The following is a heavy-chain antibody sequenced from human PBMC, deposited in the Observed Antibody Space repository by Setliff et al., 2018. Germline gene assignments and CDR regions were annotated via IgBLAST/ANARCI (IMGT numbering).Heavy chain of an antibody. J-gene: IGHJ5*02. CDR3: ARDSASCDSTSCYWAVNWFDP. V-gene: IGHV1-2*02. Sequence: ASVKVSCKASGSSFTGYQIYWMRLAPGQGLEWMGWINPNSGVANYARRFEGRVTMTSNTSISTVYMEVNSLRSDDTAVYFCARDSASCDSTSCYWAVNWFDPWGQGTLVTVSS. CDR1: GSSFTGYQ. CDR2: INPNSGVA. D-gene: IGHD2-2*01.